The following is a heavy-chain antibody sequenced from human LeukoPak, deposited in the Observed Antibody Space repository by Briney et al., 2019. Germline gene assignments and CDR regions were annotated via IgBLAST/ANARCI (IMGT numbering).Heavy chain of an antibody. Sequence: SVKVSCKASGGTFSSYAISWVRQAPGQGLEWMGGIIPIFGTANYAQKFQGRVTITADESTSTAYMELSSLRSEDTAVYYCATPATLVVVVAATDYYYYSMDVWGQGTTVTVSS. CDR3: ATPATLVVVVAATDYYYYSMDV. CDR1: GGTFSSYA. D-gene: IGHD2-15*01. J-gene: IGHJ6*02. CDR2: IIPIFGTA. V-gene: IGHV1-69*13.